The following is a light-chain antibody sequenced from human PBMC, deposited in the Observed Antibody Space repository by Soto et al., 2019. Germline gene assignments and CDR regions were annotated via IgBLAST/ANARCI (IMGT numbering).Light chain of an antibody. CDR1: QTVRNN. V-gene: IGKV3-15*01. CDR2: RAS. J-gene: IGKJ1*01. Sequence: EFVLTQSPGTLSLSPGERATLSCRASQTVRNNYLAWYQQKPGQAPRLLIYRASTRATGTPARFSGSGSGTEFTLTISSLQSEDFAVYYCQQYNDWPRTFGQGTKVDIK. CDR3: QQYNDWPRT.